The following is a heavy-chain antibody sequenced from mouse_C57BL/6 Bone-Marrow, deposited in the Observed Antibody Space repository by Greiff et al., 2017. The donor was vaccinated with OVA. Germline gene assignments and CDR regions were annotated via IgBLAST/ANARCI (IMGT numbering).Heavy chain of an antibody. CDR1: GFTFTDYY. Sequence: EVKLEESGGGLVQPGGSLSLSCAASGFTFTDYYMSWVRQPPGKALEWLGFIRNKANGYTTEYSASVKGRFTISRDNSQSILYLQMNALRAEDSATYYCARVELRPYYFDYWGQGTTLTVSS. J-gene: IGHJ2*01. CDR3: ARVELRPYYFDY. CDR2: IRNKANGYTT. V-gene: IGHV7-3*01. D-gene: IGHD4-1*01.